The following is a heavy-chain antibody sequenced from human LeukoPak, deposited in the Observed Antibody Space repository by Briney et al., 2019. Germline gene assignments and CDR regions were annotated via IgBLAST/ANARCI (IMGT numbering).Heavy chain of an antibody. CDR1: GFTFSSYA. J-gene: IGHJ4*02. V-gene: IGHV3-23*01. Sequence: GGSLRLSCAASGFTFSSYAMSWVRQAPGKGVEWVSAISGSGGGTYYTDSVKGRFTISRDNSKNMLYLQMNSLRAEDTAVYYCAKRNYDFWSGYYRRAENHFDYWGQGTLVTVSS. CDR2: ISGSGGGT. CDR3: AKRNYDFWSGYYRRAENHFDY. D-gene: IGHD3-3*01.